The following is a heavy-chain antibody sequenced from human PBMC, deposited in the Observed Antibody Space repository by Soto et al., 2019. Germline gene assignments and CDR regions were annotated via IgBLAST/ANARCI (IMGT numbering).Heavy chain of an antibody. D-gene: IGHD6-13*01. Sequence: PGGSLRLSCAASGFSLSAYWMVWVRQVPGKGLVFVSRINSDGSDTTYADSVKGRFTISRDNAKNTVYLQANSLTAEDTAVYYCATDLLLPAAGVRYFQHWGQGTLVTVSS. CDR3: ATDLLLPAAGVRYFQH. J-gene: IGHJ1*01. CDR1: GFSLSAYW. CDR2: INSDGSDT. V-gene: IGHV3-74*01.